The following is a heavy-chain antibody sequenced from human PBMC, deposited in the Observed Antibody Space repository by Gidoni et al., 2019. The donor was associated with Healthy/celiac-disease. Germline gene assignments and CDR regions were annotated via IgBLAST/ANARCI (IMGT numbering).Heavy chain of an antibody. V-gene: IGHV3-33*01. CDR2: IWYDGSNK. Sequence: QVQLVESGGGVVQPGRSLRLSCAASGFTFSSYGMHWVRQAPGKGLEWVAVIWYDGSNKYYADSVKGRFTISRDNSKNTLYLQMNSLRAEDTAVYYCARGDCSSTSCSYYYYYGMDVWGQGTTVTVSS. D-gene: IGHD2-2*01. J-gene: IGHJ6*02. CDR3: ARGDCSSTSCSYYYYYGMDV. CDR1: GFTFSSYG.